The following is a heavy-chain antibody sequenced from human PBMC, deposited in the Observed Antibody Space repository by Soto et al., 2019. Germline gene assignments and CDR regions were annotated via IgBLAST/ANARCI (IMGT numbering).Heavy chain of an antibody. CDR1: GVTVSSNY. V-gene: IGHV3-53*04. CDR3: ARAPPWAVVTADYYFDY. Sequence: GGSLGLSCAASGVTVSSNYMTGVRQAPGKGLEWVAVIYAGTSTFYADSVKGRFTISRHNPKNTLFLQMNSLRPEDTAVYYCARAPPWAVVTADYYFDYWGQGTLVTVSS. CDR2: IYAGTST. D-gene: IGHD2-21*02. J-gene: IGHJ4*02.